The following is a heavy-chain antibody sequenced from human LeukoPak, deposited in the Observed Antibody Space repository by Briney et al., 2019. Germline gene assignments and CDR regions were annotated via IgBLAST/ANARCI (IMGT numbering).Heavy chain of an antibody. J-gene: IGHJ4*02. D-gene: IGHD2-15*01. Sequence: GASVKVSCTASGYTFTSYGISWVRQAPGQGLEWMGWISAYNGNTNYAQKLQGRVTMTTDTSTSTAYMELRSLRSDDTAVYYCARGPEDLGMTSWYFDYWGQGTLVTVSS. CDR3: ARGPEDLGMTSWYFDY. CDR1: GYTFTSYG. V-gene: IGHV1-18*01. CDR2: ISAYNGNT.